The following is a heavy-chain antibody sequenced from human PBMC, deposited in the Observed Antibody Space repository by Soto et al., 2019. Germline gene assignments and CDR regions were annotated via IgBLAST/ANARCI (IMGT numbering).Heavy chain of an antibody. V-gene: IGHV5-51*01. J-gene: IGHJ4*02. Sequence: EVQLVQSGAEVKKPGESLKISCKGSGYKFTNYSNAWVRQMPGKGLVWMGIIYPGDSDTRYSPSFRGQVTISVDKSINTAYLQWSSLKASDTAMYYCARKPGGSLPFDYWGQGTLVTVSS. CDR2: IYPGDSDT. CDR1: GYKFTNYS. D-gene: IGHD1-26*01. CDR3: ARKPGGSLPFDY.